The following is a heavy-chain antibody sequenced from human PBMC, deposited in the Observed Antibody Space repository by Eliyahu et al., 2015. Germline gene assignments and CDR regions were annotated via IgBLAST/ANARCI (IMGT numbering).Heavy chain of an antibody. CDR2: IXHSGST. CDR1: GGSFSGYY. Sequence: QVQLQQWGAGLLKPSETLSLTCAVYGGSFSGYYWXWIRXPPGKGLEWXGEIXHSGSTNYNPSLKSRVTISVDTSKNQFSLKLSSVTAADTAVYYCARGPDIVVVVAATTLGRVFDYWGQGTLVTVSS. J-gene: IGHJ4*02. CDR3: ARGPDIVVVVAATTLGRVFDY. V-gene: IGHV4-34*01. D-gene: IGHD2-15*01.